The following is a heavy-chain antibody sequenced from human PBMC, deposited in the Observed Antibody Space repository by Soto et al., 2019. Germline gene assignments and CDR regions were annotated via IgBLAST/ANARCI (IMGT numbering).Heavy chain of an antibody. D-gene: IGHD5-18*01. CDR1: GYTFTCNA. J-gene: IGHJ4*02. CDR2: ISAYNGNT. CDR3: ARPRGYSYGFDY. Sequence: ASVKPCSEASGYTFTCNALCWARQAPGQGLEWMGWISAYNGNTNYAQKLQGRVTMTTDTSTSTAYMELRSLRSDDTAVYYCARPRGYSYGFDYWGQGTLVTVSS. V-gene: IGHV1-18*01.